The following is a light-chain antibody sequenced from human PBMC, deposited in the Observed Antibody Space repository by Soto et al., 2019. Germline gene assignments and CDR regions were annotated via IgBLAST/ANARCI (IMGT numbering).Light chain of an antibody. CDR1: QSVSSSY. V-gene: IGKV3-20*01. J-gene: IGKJ2*01. CDR2: GVS. CDR3: QQYGGSPMYT. Sequence: EIVLTQSPGTLSLSPGERATLSCRASQSVSSSYLAWYQQTPGQSPRLLIYGVSSRATGIPDRFSGSGSGTDFTITISRLEPEDFSVYYCQQYGGSPMYTFGQGTNLEVK.